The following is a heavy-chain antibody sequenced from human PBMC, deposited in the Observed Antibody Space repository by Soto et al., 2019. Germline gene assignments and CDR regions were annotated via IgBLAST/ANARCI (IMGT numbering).Heavy chain of an antibody. D-gene: IGHD3-22*01. CDR3: AKDWYYYDSSGCSHFDY. CDR1: GFTFSSYG. Sequence: LRLSCAASGFTFSSYGMHWVRQAPGKGLEWVAVISYDGSNKYYADSVKGRFTISRDNSKNTLYLQMNSLRAEDTAVYYCAKDWYYYDSSGCSHFDYWGQGTLVTVSS. CDR2: ISYDGSNK. V-gene: IGHV3-30*18. J-gene: IGHJ4*02.